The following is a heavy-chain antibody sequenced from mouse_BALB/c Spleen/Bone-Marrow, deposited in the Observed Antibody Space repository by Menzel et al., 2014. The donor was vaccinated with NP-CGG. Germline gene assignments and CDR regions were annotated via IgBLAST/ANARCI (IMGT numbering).Heavy chain of an antibody. V-gene: IGHV14-1*02. J-gene: IGHJ2*01. CDR1: GFNIKDYY. Sequence: VQLQQSGAEFVRPGALVKLSCNASGFNIKDYYMHWVKQRPEQGLEWIGWIDPENGNTIYDPKFPGKASITADTSSNTAYLQLSSLTSEDTAVYYCTRWVYYGSSYFDYWGQGTPLPVSS. D-gene: IGHD1-1*01. CDR3: TRWVYYGSSYFDY. CDR2: IDPENGNT.